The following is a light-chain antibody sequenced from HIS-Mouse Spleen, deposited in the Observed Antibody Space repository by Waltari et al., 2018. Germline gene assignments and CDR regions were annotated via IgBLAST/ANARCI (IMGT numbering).Light chain of an antibody. J-gene: IGLJ2*01. CDR2: EDS. CDR3: YSTDSSGNHRV. Sequence: SYELTPPPSVSVSPGQTARLTCSGDALPKKYAYWYKQKSGQAPVLVTYEDSKRPSGIPERFSGSSSGTMATLTISGAQVEDEADYYCYSTDSSGNHRVFGGGTKLTVL. V-gene: IGLV3-10*01. CDR1: ALPKKY.